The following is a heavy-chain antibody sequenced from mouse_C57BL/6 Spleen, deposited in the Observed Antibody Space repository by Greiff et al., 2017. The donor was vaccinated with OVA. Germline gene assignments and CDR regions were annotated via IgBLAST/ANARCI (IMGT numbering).Heavy chain of an antibody. V-gene: IGHV1-15*01. CDR3: TRHSYDYHDY. D-gene: IGHD2-4*01. CDR2: IDPETGGT. J-gene: IGHJ2*01. CDR1: GYTFTDYE. Sequence: VQLQESGAELVRPGASVTLSCKASGYTFTDYEMHWVKQTPVHGLEWIGAIDPETGGTAYNQKFKGKAILTADKSSSTAYMELRSLTSEDSAVYYCTRHSYDYHDYWGQGTTLTVSS.